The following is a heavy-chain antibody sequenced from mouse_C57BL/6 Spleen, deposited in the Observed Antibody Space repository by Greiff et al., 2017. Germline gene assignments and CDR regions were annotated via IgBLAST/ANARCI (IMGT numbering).Heavy chain of an antibody. V-gene: IGHV1-69*01. J-gene: IGHJ2*01. CDR2: IDPSDSYT. D-gene: IGHD1-1*01. CDR1: GYTFTSYW. Sequence: QVQLKQPGAELVMPGASVKLSCKASGYTFTSYWMHWVKQRPGQGLEWIGEIDPSDSYTNYNQKFKGKSTLTVDKSSSTAYMQLSSLTSEDSAVYYCALYYGSSRVSFDYWGQGTTLTVSS. CDR3: ALYYGSSRVSFDY.